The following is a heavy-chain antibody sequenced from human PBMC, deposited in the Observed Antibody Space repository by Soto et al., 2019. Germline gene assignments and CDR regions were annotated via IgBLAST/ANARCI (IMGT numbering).Heavy chain of an antibody. J-gene: IGHJ6*02. Sequence: ASVKVSCKASGYTFSSYGISWVLQAPGQGLEWLGWVSPYDGYTNYAQILQGRVSMTTDTSTKTAYMEVRSLRSDDTAVYYCARGGYYDSSGSRNYFYYGMNVWGQGTTVTVSS. D-gene: IGHD3-22*01. V-gene: IGHV1-18*01. CDR2: VSPYDGYT. CDR3: ARGGYYDSSGSRNYFYYGMNV. CDR1: GYTFSSYG.